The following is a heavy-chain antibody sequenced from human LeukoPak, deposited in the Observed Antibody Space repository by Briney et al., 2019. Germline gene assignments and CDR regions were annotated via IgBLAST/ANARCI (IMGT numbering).Heavy chain of an antibody. J-gene: IGHJ4*02. Sequence: SETLSLTCTVSGGSISSGSYYWNWIRQPPGKGLEWIGYIYYSGSTNYNPSLKSRVTISVDTSKNQFSLKLSSVTAADTAVYYCARVRGAVAVDYWGQGTLVTVSS. D-gene: IGHD6-19*01. CDR2: IYYSGST. V-gene: IGHV4-61*01. CDR3: ARVRGAVAVDY. CDR1: GGSISSGSYY.